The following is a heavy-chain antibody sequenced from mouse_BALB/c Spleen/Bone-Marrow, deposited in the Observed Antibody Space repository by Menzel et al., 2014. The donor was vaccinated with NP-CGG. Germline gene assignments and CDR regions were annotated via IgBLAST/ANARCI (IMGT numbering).Heavy chain of an antibody. CDR3: ARWDGNYGWFAY. Sequence: VQLQQPGAELVRPGASVTLSCKASGYTFTDYEMHWVKQTPVHGLEWIGAIDPETGGTAYNQKFKGKATLTADKSSSTAYMELRSLTSEDSAVYYCARWDGNYGWFAYWGQGTLVTVSA. V-gene: IGHV1-15*01. CDR1: GYTFTDYE. J-gene: IGHJ3*01. CDR2: IDPETGGT. D-gene: IGHD2-1*01.